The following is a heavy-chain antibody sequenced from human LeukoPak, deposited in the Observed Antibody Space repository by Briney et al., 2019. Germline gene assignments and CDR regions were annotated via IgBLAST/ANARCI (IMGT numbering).Heavy chain of an antibody. D-gene: IGHD5-18*01. Sequence: GGSLRLSCAASGFTFSSYGMSWVRQAPGMGLEWVSGISGSGGSTYYADSVKGRFTISRDNSKNTLYLQMNSLRAEDTAVYYCARDLPLDTAMVIVWGQGTLVTVSS. CDR3: ARDLPLDTAMVIV. V-gene: IGHV3-23*01. CDR2: ISGSGGST. J-gene: IGHJ4*02. CDR1: GFTFSSYG.